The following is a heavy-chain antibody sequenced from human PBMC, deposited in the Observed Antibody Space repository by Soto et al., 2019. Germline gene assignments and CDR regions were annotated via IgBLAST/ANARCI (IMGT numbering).Heavy chain of an antibody. J-gene: IGHJ4*02. CDR1: GFTFSGSA. D-gene: IGHD3-16*02. CDR2: IRSKAKNYAT. V-gene: IGHV3-73*01. CDR3: TRQLTLGGVSVQGGGDY. Sequence: EVQLVESGGGLVQPGGSLKLSCAASGFTFSGSAMHWVRQASGKGLEWVGRIRSKAKNYATAYAASVKGRFTISRDDSKNTAYLQRTSRRTEDRAVYYCTRQLTLGGVSVQGGGDYWGQGTLVTVSS.